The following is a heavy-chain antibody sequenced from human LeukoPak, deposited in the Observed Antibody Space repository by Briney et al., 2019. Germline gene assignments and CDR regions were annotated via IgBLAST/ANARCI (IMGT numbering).Heavy chain of an antibody. CDR2: ISSSGSTI. V-gene: IGHV3-11*01. J-gene: IGHJ4*02. CDR1: GFTFSDYY. Sequence: GGSLRLSCAASGFTFSDYYMSWIRQAPGKGLEWVSYISSSGSTIYYADSVKGRFTISRDNAKNSLYLQMNSLRAEDTAVHYCARDTPEYYYDSSGYYFLDYWGQGTLVTVSS. D-gene: IGHD3-22*01. CDR3: ARDTPEYYYDSSGYYFLDY.